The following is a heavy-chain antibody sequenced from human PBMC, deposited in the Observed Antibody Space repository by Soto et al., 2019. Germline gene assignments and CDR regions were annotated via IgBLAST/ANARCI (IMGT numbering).Heavy chain of an antibody. CDR2: IYPGDSDT. V-gene: IGHV5-51*01. CDR1: GYSFTSYW. Sequence: PGESLKISCKGSGYSFTSYWIGWVRQMPGKGLEWMGIIYPGDSDTRYSPSFQGQVTISADKSISTAYLQWSSLKASDTAMYYCARGSLDLDYYYYYMDVWGKGTKVTVSS. D-gene: IGHD2-15*01. CDR3: ARGSLDLDYYYYYMDV. J-gene: IGHJ6*03.